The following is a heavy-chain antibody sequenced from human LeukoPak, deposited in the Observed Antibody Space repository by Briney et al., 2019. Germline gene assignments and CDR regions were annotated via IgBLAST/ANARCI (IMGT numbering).Heavy chain of an antibody. V-gene: IGHV3-30*18. CDR1: GFTFSSYG. CDR3: AKGYSYGSPLDY. CDR2: ISYDGSNK. Sequence: PGGSLRLSCAASGFTFSSYGMHWVRQAPGKGLEWVAVISYDGSNKYYADSVKGRFTISRDNSKNTLYLQMNSLRAEDTAVYYCAKGYSYGSPLDYWGQGTLVTVSS. D-gene: IGHD5-18*01. J-gene: IGHJ4*02.